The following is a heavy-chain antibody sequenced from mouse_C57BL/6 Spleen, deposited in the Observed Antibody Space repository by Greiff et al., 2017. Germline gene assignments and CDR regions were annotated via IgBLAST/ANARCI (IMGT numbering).Heavy chain of an antibody. V-gene: IGHV1-15*01. CDR2: IDPETGGT. J-gene: IGHJ4*01. D-gene: IGHD3-2*02. CDR3: TRSETAQATLFYYAMDY. CDR1: GYTFTDYE. Sequence: QVQLQQSGAELVRPGASVTLSCKASGYTFTDYEMHWVKQTPVHGLEWIGAIDPETGGTAYNQKFKGKAILTADKSSSTAYMELRSLTSEDSAVYYCTRSETAQATLFYYAMDYWGQGTSVTVSS.